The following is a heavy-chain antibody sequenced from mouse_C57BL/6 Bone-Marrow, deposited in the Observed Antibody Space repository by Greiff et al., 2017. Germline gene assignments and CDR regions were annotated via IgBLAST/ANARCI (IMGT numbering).Heavy chain of an antibody. V-gene: IGHV1-19*01. J-gene: IGHJ1*03. D-gene: IGHD1-1*01. CDR2: INPYNGGT. CDR3: ARWGGSSYWYFDV. Sequence: VQLQQSGPVLVKPGASVKMSCKASGYTFTDYYMNWVKQSHGKSLEWIGVINPYNGGTSYNQKFKGKATLTVDKSSSTAYMELNSLTSEDSAVYYGARWGGSSYWYFDVWGTGTTVTVSS. CDR1: GYTFTDYY.